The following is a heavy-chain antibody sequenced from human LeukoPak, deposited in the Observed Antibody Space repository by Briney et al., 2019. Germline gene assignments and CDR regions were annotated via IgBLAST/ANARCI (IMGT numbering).Heavy chain of an antibody. CDR2: ISGDGGNT. CDR3: VKGSRFGVVIIPYFDY. Sequence: GSLRLSCAASGFTFSNYAMSWVRQAPGKRLEWVSAISGDGGNTFYADSVKGRFTITRDNSQNTFYVQMNSLRAEDTAVYYCVKGSRFGVVIIPYFDYWGQGTLVTVSS. V-gene: IGHV3-23*01. CDR1: GFTFSNYA. D-gene: IGHD3-3*01. J-gene: IGHJ4*02.